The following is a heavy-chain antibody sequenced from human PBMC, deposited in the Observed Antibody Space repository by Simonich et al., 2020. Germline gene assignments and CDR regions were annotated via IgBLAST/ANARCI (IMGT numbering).Heavy chain of an antibody. CDR2: IRSKANSYAT. V-gene: IGHV3-73*02. J-gene: IGHJ4*02. CDR3: TRFDYYGSGSYYFDY. Sequence: EVQLVESGGGLVQPGGSLKLSCAASGFTFSGSAMHWVRQASGKGLEWVGRIRSKANSYATAYAASVKGRFTIAIDDSKTTAYLQMNSLKTEDTAVYYCTRFDYYGSGSYYFDYWGQGTLVTVSS. CDR1: GFTFSGSA. D-gene: IGHD3-10*01.